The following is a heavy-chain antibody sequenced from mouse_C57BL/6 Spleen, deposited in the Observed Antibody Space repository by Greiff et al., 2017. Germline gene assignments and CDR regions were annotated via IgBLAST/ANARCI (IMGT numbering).Heavy chain of an antibody. CDR3: ARELDGSSWDY. Sequence: QVQLKQPGAELVKPGASVKLSCKASGYTFTSYWMHWVKQRPGQGLEWIGMIHPNSGSTNYNEKFKSKATLTVDKSSSTAYMQLSSLTSEDSAVYYCARELDGSSWDYWGQGTTLTVSS. D-gene: IGHD1-1*01. V-gene: IGHV1-64*01. J-gene: IGHJ2*01. CDR2: IHPNSGST. CDR1: GYTFTSYW.